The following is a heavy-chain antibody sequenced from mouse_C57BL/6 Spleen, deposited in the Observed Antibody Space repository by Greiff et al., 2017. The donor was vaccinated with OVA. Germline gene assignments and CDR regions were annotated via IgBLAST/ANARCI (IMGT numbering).Heavy chain of an antibody. CDR2: IYPGDGDT. Sequence: VQLQQSGPELVKPGASVKISCKASGYAFSSSWLNWVKQRPGKGLEWIGRIYPGDGDTNYNGKFKGKATLTADTSSSTAYMQLSSLTSEDSAVYFCARSGNYSAWFAYWGQGTLVTVSA. J-gene: IGHJ3*01. D-gene: IGHD1-1*02. V-gene: IGHV1-82*01. CDR1: GYAFSSSW. CDR3: ARSGNYSAWFAY.